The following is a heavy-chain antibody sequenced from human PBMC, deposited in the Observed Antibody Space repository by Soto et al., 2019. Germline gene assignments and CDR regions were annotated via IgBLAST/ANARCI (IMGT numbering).Heavy chain of an antibody. CDR1: GGSFSGYY. CDR3: ARGGKHLAPPGY. Sequence: QVQLQQWGAGLLKPSETLSLTCAVYGGSFSGYYWNWIRQPPGKGLEWIGKISHSGSTNYNPSLKSRVTISVDTSKNLFSLKLSSVAAADTAVYYCARGGKHLAPPGYWGQGTLVTVSS. V-gene: IGHV4-34*01. CDR2: ISHSGST. J-gene: IGHJ4*02.